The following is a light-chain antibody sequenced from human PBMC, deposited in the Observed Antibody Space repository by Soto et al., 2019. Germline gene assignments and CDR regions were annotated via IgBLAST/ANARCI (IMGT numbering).Light chain of an antibody. CDR2: AAS. CDR3: QQRKSYPIT. CDR1: QDINTY. Sequence: DIQLTQSPSFLSASVGDRVTITCRASQDINTYLAWYQQKPGKAPKLLIFAASTLQNGVPSRFSGSGSVTEFTVKITSLQPEDFATYYCQQRKSYPITFGQGTRLEIK. V-gene: IGKV1-9*01. J-gene: IGKJ5*01.